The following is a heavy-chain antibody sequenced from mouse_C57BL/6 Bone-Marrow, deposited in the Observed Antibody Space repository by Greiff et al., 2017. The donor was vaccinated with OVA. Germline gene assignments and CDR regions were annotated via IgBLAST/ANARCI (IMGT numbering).Heavy chain of an antibody. J-gene: IGHJ1*03. D-gene: IGHD1-1*01. Sequence: VQLQQPGAELVKPGASVKLSCKASGYTFTSYWMQWVKQRPGQGLEWIGEIDSSDSYTNYNQKFKGKATLTVDTSSSTAYMQLSSLTSEDSAVYYGARDTTVVSYWYFDVWGTGTTVTVSS. V-gene: IGHV1-50*01. CDR2: IDSSDSYT. CDR3: ARDTTVVSYWYFDV. CDR1: GYTFTSYW.